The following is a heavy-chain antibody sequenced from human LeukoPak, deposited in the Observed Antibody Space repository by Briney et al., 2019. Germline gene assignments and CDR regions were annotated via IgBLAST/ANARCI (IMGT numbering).Heavy chain of an antibody. CDR3: ARSFGPGLAAAGPSLY. V-gene: IGHV4-39*07. CDR1: GGSISGSSYY. D-gene: IGHD6-13*01. CDR2: IYYSGNA. J-gene: IGHJ4*02. Sequence: SETLSLTCTVSGGSISGSSYYWGWIRQPPGKGLEYIGNIYYSGNAFHSPSLTSRVTISVDTSKNQFSLKLSSVTAADTAVYYCARSFGPGLAAAGPSLYWGQGTLVTVSS.